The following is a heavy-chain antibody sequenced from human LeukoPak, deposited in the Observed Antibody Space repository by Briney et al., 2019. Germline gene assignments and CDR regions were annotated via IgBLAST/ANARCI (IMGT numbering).Heavy chain of an antibody. D-gene: IGHD2-21*01. V-gene: IGHV3-23*01. CDR2: ISVSGDGT. Sequence: GGSLRLSCAASGFTFSSYEMNWVRQAPGKGLQWVSAISVSGDGTTYDDSVKGRFTISRDNSKNTLYLQMNSLGVEDTAVYYCAKAIGQWSFDLWGRGALVIVSS. CDR3: AKAIGQWSFDL. CDR1: GFTFSSYE. J-gene: IGHJ2*01.